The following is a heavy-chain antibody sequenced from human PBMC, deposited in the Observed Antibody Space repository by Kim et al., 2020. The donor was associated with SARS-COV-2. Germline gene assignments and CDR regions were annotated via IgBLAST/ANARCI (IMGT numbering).Heavy chain of an antibody. CDR1: GFTFSSYA. V-gene: IGHV3-30*04. Sequence: GGSLRLSCAASGFTFSSYAMHWVRQAPGKGLEWVAVISYDGSNKYYADSVKGRFTISRDNSKNTLYLQMNSLRAEDTAVYYCARAFMDSNYVPYYYYGM. D-gene: IGHD4-4*01. J-gene: IGHJ6*01. CDR2: ISYDGSNK. CDR3: ARAFMDSNYVPYYYYGM.